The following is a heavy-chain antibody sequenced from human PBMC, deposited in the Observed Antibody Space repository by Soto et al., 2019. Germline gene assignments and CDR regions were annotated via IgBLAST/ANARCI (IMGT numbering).Heavy chain of an antibody. Sequence: SETLSLTCIVSCVSISRYYWSCIRQPAWKVLEWIGRIYTSGSTNYNPSLKSRVTMSVDTSKNQFSLKLSSVTAADTAVYYCARDRGRDFWSGYSIFDYWGQGTLVTVSS. CDR3: ARDRGRDFWSGYSIFDY. D-gene: IGHD3-3*01. CDR1: CVSISRYY. CDR2: IYTSGST. V-gene: IGHV4-4*07. J-gene: IGHJ4*02.